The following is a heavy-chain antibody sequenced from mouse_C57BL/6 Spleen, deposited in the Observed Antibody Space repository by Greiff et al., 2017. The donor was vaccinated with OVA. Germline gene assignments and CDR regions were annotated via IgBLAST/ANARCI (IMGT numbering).Heavy chain of an antibody. V-gene: IGHV1-50*01. D-gene: IGHD1-1*01. CDR2: IDPSDSYT. Sequence: QVQLKQPGAELVKPGASVKLSCKASGYTFTSYWMQWVKQRPGQGLEWIGEIDPSDSYTNYNQKFKGKATLTVDTSSSTAYMQLSSLTSEDSAVYFCAIYYGSSYVRDWYFDVWGTGTTVTVSS. J-gene: IGHJ1*03. CDR3: AIYYGSSYVRDWYFDV. CDR1: GYTFTSYW.